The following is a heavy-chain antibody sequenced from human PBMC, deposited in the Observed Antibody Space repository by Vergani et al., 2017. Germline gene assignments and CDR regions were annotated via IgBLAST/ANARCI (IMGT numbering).Heavy chain of an antibody. D-gene: IGHD2-21*01. CDR3: TAEKEVAFYYSYYHMYV. J-gene: IGHJ6*03. V-gene: IGHV3-15*01. Sequence: EGQLVESGGGLVKPGGSLRLSCAASEFTFSDVWMSWVRQAPGKGLEWVARIKSNADGGSADYAASVKGRFIISRDDSKNFLYLQMNSLKIEDTALYFWTAEKEVAFYYSYYHMYVWGKGTTVTVSS. CDR2: IKSNADGGSA. CDR1: EFTFSDVW.